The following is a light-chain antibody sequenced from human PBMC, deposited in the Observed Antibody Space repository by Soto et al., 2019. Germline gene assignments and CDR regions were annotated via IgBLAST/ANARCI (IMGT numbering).Light chain of an antibody. V-gene: IGLV2-8*01. Sequence: QSVLTQPPSASGCPGQSVTISCTGTSSDVGAYNYVSWYQRLPGKAPKLIIYEVSKRPSGVPDRFSGSKSGNTASLTVSGLQAEDEADYYCTSYAGTYSFFYVFGTGTKVTVL. CDR3: TSYAGTYSFFYV. J-gene: IGLJ1*01. CDR2: EVS. CDR1: SSDVGAYNY.